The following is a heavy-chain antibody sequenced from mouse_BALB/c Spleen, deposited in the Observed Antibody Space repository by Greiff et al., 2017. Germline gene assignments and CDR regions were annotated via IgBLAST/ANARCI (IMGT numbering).Heavy chain of an antibody. V-gene: IGHV5-6-5*01. CDR1: GFTFSSYA. D-gene: IGHD3-1*01. CDR2: ISSGGST. J-gene: IGHJ3*01. Sequence: EVQVVESGGGLVKPGGSLKLSCAASGFTFSSYAMSWVRQTPEKRLEWVASISSGGSTYYPDSVKGRFTISRDNARNILYLQMSSLRSEDTAMYYCARGGLEAWFAYWGQGTLVTVSA. CDR3: ARGGLEAWFAY.